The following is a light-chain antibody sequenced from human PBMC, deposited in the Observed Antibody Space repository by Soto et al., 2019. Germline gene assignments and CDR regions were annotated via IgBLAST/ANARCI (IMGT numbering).Light chain of an antibody. V-gene: IGKV3-20*01. CDR2: GVS. Sequence: EIVLTQSPGTLXLSPXXXXTXSCRASQSVPSNFLAWYQQKPGQAPILVIYGVSRRATGIPDRFSGSGSGTDFTLTISRLEPEDFAVYYCQQYDSSWTFGQGTKVEIK. CDR3: QQYDSSWT. CDR1: QSVPSNF. J-gene: IGKJ1*01.